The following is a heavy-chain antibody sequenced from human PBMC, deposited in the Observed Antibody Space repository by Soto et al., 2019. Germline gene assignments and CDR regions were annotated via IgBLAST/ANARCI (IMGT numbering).Heavy chain of an antibody. V-gene: IGHV3-23*01. CDR3: ARWPGGRGGGGGFDS. CDR2: IENSGGSK. CDR1: GFAFNNYA. Sequence: EVQLLESGGGLVQPGGSLRLSCAASGFAFNNYAMRWVRQAPAKGLEWVSTIENSGGSKYYADSVKGRFTISRDNSKYTPYLQLNSLGAEGTAVYYCARWPGGRGGGGGFDSWGQGTLVTVSS. J-gene: IGHJ4*02. D-gene: IGHD3-16*01.